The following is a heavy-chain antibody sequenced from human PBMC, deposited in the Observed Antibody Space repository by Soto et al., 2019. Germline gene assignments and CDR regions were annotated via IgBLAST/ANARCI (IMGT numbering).Heavy chain of an antibody. CDR2: IIPIFGTA. CDR3: ARGTAMVIDAFDI. J-gene: IGHJ3*02. V-gene: IGHV1-69*06. CDR1: GGTFSSYA. D-gene: IGHD5-18*01. Sequence: QVQLVQSGAEVKKPGSSVKVSCKASGGTFSSYAISWVRQAPGQGLEWMGGIIPIFGTANYAQKFQARVTITADKPTSTANMELSSLRSEDTAVYYCARGTAMVIDAFDIWGQGTMVTVSS.